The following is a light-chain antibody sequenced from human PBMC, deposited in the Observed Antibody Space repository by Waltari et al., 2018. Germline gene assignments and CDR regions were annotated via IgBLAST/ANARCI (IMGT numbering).Light chain of an antibody. Sequence: QSALTQPASVSGSPGQSVTISCTGTSSDISCYNHVSWYPQVPGKAPKLMIYDVSNRPSGVSSRFSGSKSGNTASLTISGLQAEDEADYFCSSYMDSSTLELFGGGTSLTVL. J-gene: IGLJ2*01. CDR1: SSDISCYNH. CDR3: SSYMDSSTLEL. CDR2: DVS. V-gene: IGLV2-14*03.